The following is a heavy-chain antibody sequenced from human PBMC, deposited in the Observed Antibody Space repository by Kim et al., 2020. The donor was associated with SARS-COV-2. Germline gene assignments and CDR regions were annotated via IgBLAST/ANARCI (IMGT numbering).Heavy chain of an antibody. Sequence: GESLKISCEGSGYSFANYWIGWVRQMPGKGLEWMGIIFPGDSDTRYSPSFQGQVTISADTSISTAYLQWSSLKASDTAMYYCARSVPYSNVCTLPDYWGQGTLVTVSS. CDR3: ARSVPYSNVCTLPDY. D-gene: IGHD6-19*01. CDR1: GYSFANYW. CDR2: IFPGDSDT. J-gene: IGHJ4*02. V-gene: IGHV5-51*01.